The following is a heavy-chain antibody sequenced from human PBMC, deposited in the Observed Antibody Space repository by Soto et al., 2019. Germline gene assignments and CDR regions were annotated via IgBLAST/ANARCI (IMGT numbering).Heavy chain of an antibody. Sequence: VASVKVSCKASGYTFTGYYIHWVRQAPGQGLEWMGWINPNSGGTGYPQEFQGRVTMTRDSSITTAYMELSSLRSDDTAVYYCARANSGDDDEFDYWGQGTPVTVSS. CDR2: INPNSGGT. V-gene: IGHV1-2*02. CDR1: GYTFTGYY. J-gene: IGHJ4*02. D-gene: IGHD5-12*01. CDR3: ARANSGDDDEFDY.